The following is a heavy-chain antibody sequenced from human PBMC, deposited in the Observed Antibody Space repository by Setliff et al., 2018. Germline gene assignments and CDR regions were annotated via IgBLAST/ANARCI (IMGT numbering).Heavy chain of an antibody. CDR3: ASCRYQVPYDY. J-gene: IGHJ4*02. CDR1: GGSISSISYY. V-gene: IGHV4-39*01. CDR2: VHDSGTT. D-gene: IGHD2-2*01. Sequence: PSETLSLTCTVPGGSISSISYYWGWIRQPPGKGLEWIGTVHDSGTTYYNPSLKSRVTIFVDTSKNQFSLNLNSVTAADTGVYYCASCRYQVPYDYWGQGILVTVSS.